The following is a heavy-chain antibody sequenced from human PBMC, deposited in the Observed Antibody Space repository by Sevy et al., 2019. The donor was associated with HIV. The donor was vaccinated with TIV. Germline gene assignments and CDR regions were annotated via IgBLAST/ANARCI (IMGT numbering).Heavy chain of an antibody. V-gene: IGHV4-31*03. CDR3: ARVPTLGYRMYYFDY. J-gene: IGHJ4*02. CDR2: IYYSGST. D-gene: IGHD2-15*01. CDR1: GGSISSGGYY. Sequence: LRLSCTVSGGSISSGGYYWSWIRQHPGKGLEWIGYIYYSGSTYYNPSLKSRVTISVDTSKIQFSLKLSSVTAADTAVYYCARVPTLGYRMYYFDYWGQGTLVTVSS.